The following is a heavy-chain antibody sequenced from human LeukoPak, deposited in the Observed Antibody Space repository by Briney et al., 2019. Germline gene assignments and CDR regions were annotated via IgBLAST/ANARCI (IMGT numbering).Heavy chain of an antibody. CDR3: AKAERGYGDYGNAY. J-gene: IGHJ4*02. CDR1: GFTFSSFW. V-gene: IGHV3-7*03. CDR2: IKPDGSDD. Sequence: GGSLRLSCVTSGFTFSSFWMTWVRQAPGKGLEWVASIKPDGSDDYYGDSVKGRFTISRDNSKNTLYLQMNSLRAEDTAVYYCAKAERGYGDYGNAYWGQGTLVTVSS. D-gene: IGHD4-17*01.